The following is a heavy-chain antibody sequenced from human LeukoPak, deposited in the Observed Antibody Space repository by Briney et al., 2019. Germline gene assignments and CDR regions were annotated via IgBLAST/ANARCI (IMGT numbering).Heavy chain of an antibody. CDR1: GFTFSSYA. CDR2: ISYDGSNK. Sequence: GGSLRLSCAASGFTFSSYAMHWVRQAPGKGLEWVAVISYDGSNKYYADSVKGRFTISRDNSKNTLYLQMKNLRAEDTAVYYCAKDFVGEGGDFDYWGQGTLVTVSS. CDR3: AKDFVGEGGDFDY. J-gene: IGHJ4*02. V-gene: IGHV3-30*04. D-gene: IGHD4-17*01.